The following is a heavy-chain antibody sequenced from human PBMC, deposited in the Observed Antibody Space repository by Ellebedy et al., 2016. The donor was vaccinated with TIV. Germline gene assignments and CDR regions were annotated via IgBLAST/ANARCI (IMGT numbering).Heavy chain of an antibody. CDR1: GGSISSGTYY. D-gene: IGHD3-16*01. J-gene: IGHJ4*02. Sequence: SETLSLTCTVSGGSISSGTYYWSWIRQPPGKGLEWIGEINHSGSTNYNPSLKSRVTISVVTSKNQFSLKLSSVTAADTAVYYCARDFMGWGQGTLVTVSS. CDR2: INHSGST. CDR3: ARDFMG. V-gene: IGHV4-39*07.